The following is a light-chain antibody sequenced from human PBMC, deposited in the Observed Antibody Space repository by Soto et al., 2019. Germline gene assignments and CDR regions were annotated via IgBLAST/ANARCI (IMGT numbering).Light chain of an antibody. V-gene: IGLV6-57*03. J-gene: IGLJ3*02. Sequence: NFMLTQPHSVSESPGKTVTISCTRSSGSIASNYVQWYQQRPGSAPTTVIYGDNQRPSGVPDRFSGSIDSSSNSASLTISGLRAEDAADYYCQSYYGGDPGVFGGGTKLTVL. CDR3: QSYYGGDPGV. CDR1: SGSIASNY. CDR2: GDN.